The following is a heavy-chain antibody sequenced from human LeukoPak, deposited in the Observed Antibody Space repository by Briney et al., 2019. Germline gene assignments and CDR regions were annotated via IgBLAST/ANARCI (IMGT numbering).Heavy chain of an antibody. CDR1: GYTFTSYG. V-gene: IGHV1-18*01. CDR3: AKDYYVSGSQSSCFDY. Sequence: ASVKVSCKASGYTFTSYGISWVRQAPGQGLEWMGWISAYNGNTNYAQKLQGRVTMTTDTSTSTAYMELRSLRSEDTAVYYCAKDYYVSGSQSSCFDYWGQGTLVTVSS. D-gene: IGHD3-10*01. J-gene: IGHJ4*02. CDR2: ISAYNGNT.